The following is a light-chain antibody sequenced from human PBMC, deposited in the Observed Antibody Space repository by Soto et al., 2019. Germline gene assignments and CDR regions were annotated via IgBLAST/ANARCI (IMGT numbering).Light chain of an antibody. CDR1: QGISSA. J-gene: IGKJ3*01. CDR3: QQFNSYPQGFT. CDR2: DAS. Sequence: AIPLTQSPSSLSASVGDRVTITCRASQGISSALAWYQQKPGKAPKLLIYDASSLESGVPSRFSGSGSGTDFTLTISSLQPEDFATYDCQQFNSYPQGFTFGPGTKVDI. V-gene: IGKV1-13*02.